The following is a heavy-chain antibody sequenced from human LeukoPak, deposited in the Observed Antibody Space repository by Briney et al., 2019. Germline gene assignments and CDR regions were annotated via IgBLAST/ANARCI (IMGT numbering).Heavy chain of an antibody. CDR3: AKTFVVVVAAGDAFDI. Sequence: GGSLRLSCAASGFTFSSFAMSWVRQAPGKGLEWVSTVDAGDASTYYADSVKGRFTISRDNSKNTLYLHMNSLRAEDTAVYYCAKTFVVVVAAGDAFDIWGQGTMVTVSS. CDR2: VDAGDAST. CDR1: GFTFSSFA. J-gene: IGHJ3*02. V-gene: IGHV3-23*01. D-gene: IGHD2-15*01.